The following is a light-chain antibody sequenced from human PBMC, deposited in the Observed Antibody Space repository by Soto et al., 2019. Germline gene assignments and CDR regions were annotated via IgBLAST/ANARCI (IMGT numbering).Light chain of an antibody. V-gene: IGKV3-11*01. CDR3: QQRNNWPRGT. Sequence: EIVLTQSPATLSLSPGERATLSCRASQSVSSYLAWYQQKPGQAPRLLIYDASNRATGIPARFSGSGSGTDFTLTISSLEPEDLAVYYCQQRNNWPRGTFGQGTRLEMK. J-gene: IGKJ5*01. CDR1: QSVSSY. CDR2: DAS.